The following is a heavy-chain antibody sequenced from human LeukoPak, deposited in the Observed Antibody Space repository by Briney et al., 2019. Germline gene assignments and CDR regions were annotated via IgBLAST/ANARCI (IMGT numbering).Heavy chain of an antibody. CDR3: ARLAAAVHPNMDV. J-gene: IGHJ6*02. CDR1: GGSFSGYY. D-gene: IGHD6-13*01. Sequence: PSETLSLTCAVCGGSFSGYYWSWIRQPPGKGLEWIGEINHSGSTNYNPSLKSRVTISVDTSKNQFSLKLSSVTAADTAVYYCARLAAAVHPNMDVWGQGTTVTVSS. V-gene: IGHV4-34*01. CDR2: INHSGST.